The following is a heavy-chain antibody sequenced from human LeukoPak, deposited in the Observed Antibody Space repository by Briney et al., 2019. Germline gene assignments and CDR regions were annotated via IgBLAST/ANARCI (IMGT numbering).Heavy chain of an antibody. J-gene: IGHJ4*02. V-gene: IGHV4-59*12. CDR2: IYYSGST. D-gene: IGHD3-10*01. CDR1: GGSISSYY. CDR3: ARDGWFGELFSFDY. Sequence: PSETLSLTCTVSGGSISSYYWSWIRQPPGKGLEWIGYIYYSGSTNYNPSLKSRVTMSVDTSKNQFSLKLSSVTAADTAVYYCARDGWFGELFSFDYWGQGTLVTVSS.